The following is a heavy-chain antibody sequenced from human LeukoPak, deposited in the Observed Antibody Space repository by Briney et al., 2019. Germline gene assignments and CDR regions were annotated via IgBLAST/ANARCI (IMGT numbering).Heavy chain of an antibody. CDR2: INPNSGGT. CDR3: ARDRLSGSYWIVDY. V-gene: IGHV1-2*02. CDR1: GYTFTGYY. J-gene: IGHJ4*02. Sequence: GASVKVSCKASGYTFTGYYMHWVRQAPGQGLEWMGWINPNSGGTNYAQKFQGRVTMTRDTSISTAYMELSRLRSDDTAVYYCARDRLSGSYWIVDYWGQGTLVTVSS. D-gene: IGHD1-26*01.